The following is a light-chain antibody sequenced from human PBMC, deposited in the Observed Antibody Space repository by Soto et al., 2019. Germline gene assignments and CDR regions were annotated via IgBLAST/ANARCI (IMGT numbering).Light chain of an antibody. J-gene: IGKJ1*01. CDR3: QQYSTYTGE. V-gene: IGKV1-5*03. CDR1: QSISSW. Sequence: DIQMTQSPFTLSASVGDRVTITCRANQSISSWLAWYQQKPGKAPKLLIYESSSLESGVPSRFSGSGSGTEFTLTISSLQPEDFATYYCQQYSTYTGEFGPGTKVEIK. CDR2: ESS.